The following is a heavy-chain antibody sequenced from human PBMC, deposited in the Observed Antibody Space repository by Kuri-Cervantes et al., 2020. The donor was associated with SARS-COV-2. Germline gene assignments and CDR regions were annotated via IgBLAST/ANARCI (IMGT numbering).Heavy chain of an antibody. CDR1: GFTFSSYS. Sequence: GESLKISCAASGFTFSSYSMNWVRQAPGKGLEWVSSISSSSSYIYYADSVKGRFTISRDNAKNSLYLQMNSLRAEDTAVYYCARGGRNQYRYCSSTSCYMGDAFDIWGQGTMVTVSS. V-gene: IGHV3-21*01. CDR3: ARGGRNQYRYCSSTSCYMGDAFDI. CDR2: ISSSSSYI. D-gene: IGHD2-2*02. J-gene: IGHJ3*02.